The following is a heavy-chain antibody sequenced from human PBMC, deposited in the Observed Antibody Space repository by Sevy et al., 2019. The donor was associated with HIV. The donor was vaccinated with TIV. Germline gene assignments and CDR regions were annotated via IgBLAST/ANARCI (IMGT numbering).Heavy chain of an antibody. Sequence: SETLSLTCTVSDGSISSYYWSWIRQPPGKGLEWIGYIYYSGSTNYNPSLKSRVTISVDTSKNQFSLKLSSVTAADTAVYYCARAVQLERVSVDAFDIWGQGTMVTVSS. J-gene: IGHJ3*02. V-gene: IGHV4-59*01. D-gene: IGHD1-1*01. CDR1: DGSISSYY. CDR2: IYYSGST. CDR3: ARAVQLERVSVDAFDI.